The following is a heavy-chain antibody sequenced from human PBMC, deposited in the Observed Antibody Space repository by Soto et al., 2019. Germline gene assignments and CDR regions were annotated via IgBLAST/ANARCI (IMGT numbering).Heavy chain of an antibody. D-gene: IGHD2-2*01. J-gene: IGHJ5*02. CDR3: AREESTNQASNWFDP. CDR2: IYYSGST. V-gene: IGHV4-30-4*01. Sequence: TLSLTCTVSGGSISSGDYYWSWIRQPPGKGLEWIGYIYYSGSTYYNPSLKSRVTISVDTSKNQFSLKLSSVTAADTAVYYCAREESTNQASNWFDPWGQGTLVTVSS. CDR1: GGSISSGDYY.